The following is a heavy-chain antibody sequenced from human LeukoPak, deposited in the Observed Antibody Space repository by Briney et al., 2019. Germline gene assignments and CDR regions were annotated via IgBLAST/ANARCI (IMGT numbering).Heavy chain of an antibody. J-gene: IGHJ3*01. V-gene: IGHV4-59*12. CDR2: IYYSGST. CDR3: ASSLSPDAFDV. CDR1: GGSFSGYY. D-gene: IGHD3-10*01. Sequence: SETLSLTCAVYGGSFSGYYWSWIRQPPGKGLEWIGYIYYSGSTNYNPSLKSRVTISVDTSKNQFSLKLSSVAAADTAVYYCASSLSPDAFDVWGQGTMVTVSS.